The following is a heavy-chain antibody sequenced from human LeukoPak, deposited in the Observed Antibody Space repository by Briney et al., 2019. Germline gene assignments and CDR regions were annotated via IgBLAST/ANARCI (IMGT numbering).Heavy chain of an antibody. CDR1: GGSISSSRHY. D-gene: IGHD2-15*01. CDR3: AAHYCSAGSCYYDP. Sequence: SETLSLICTVSGGSISSSRHYWGWIRQPPGKGLEWVGSIYYSGSTYYNPSLKSRLTISVDTCKNQFSLRLSSVTAADTAVYYCAAHYCSAGSCYYDPWGQGTLVTVSS. CDR2: IYYSGST. J-gene: IGHJ5*02. V-gene: IGHV4-39*01.